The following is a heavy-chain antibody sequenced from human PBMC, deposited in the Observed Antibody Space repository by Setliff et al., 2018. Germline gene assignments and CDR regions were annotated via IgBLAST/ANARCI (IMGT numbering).Heavy chain of an antibody. CDR3: ARAPPNRYSGSYEYFYMDV. V-gene: IGHV4-4*08. J-gene: IGHJ6*03. D-gene: IGHD1-26*01. CDR2: IYSRGRT. Sequence: SETLSLTCTVSGGSISSYYWIWLRQPPGKGLEWIGYIYSRGRTNYNPSLKSRVTLSVDTANNQFSLKVSSVTAADPAVYYCARAPPNRYSGSYEYFYMDVWGKGTTVTVSS. CDR1: GGSISSYY.